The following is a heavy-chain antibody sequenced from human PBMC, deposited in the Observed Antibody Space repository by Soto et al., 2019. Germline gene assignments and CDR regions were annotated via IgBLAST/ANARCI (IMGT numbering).Heavy chain of an antibody. D-gene: IGHD3-3*01. V-gene: IGHV4-39*01. J-gene: IGHJ4*02. CDR2: IYYSGST. Sequence: QLQLQESGPGLVKPSETLSLTCTVSGGSISSSSYYWGWIRQPPGKGLEWIGSIYYSGSTYYNPSLKSRVTISVDTSKNQFSLKLSSVTAADTAVYYCARPLGMVHFDYWGQGTLVTVSS. CDR3: ARPLGMVHFDY. CDR1: GGSISSSSYY.